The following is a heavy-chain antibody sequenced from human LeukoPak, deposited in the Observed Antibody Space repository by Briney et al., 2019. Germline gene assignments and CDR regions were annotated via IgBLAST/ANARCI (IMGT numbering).Heavy chain of an antibody. V-gene: IGHV3-30*04. D-gene: IGHD3-10*01. CDR2: TSYDGGNK. Sequence: PGRSLRLSCAASGFTFSSYAMHWVRQAPGTGLGWVALTSYDGGNKYYADSVQGRFTISRDNSKNTLHLQMNSLRPEDTAVYYCARDRVRGLIVFGGMDVWGKGTTVTVSS. CDR3: ARDRVRGLIVFGGMDV. CDR1: GFTFSSYA. J-gene: IGHJ6*04.